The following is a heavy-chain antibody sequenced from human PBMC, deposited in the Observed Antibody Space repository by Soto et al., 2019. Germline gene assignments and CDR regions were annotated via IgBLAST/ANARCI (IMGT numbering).Heavy chain of an antibody. CDR3: ARHTDSSGWYGFYGMDV. CDR2: IYYTGST. D-gene: IGHD6-19*01. J-gene: IGHJ6*02. Sequence: TSETLSLTCTVSGLSITNNYWSWIRQPPGKGLEWIGYIYYTGSTNYNPSLKSRVTMSVDTSKNQFSLILASLTAADTAMYYCARHTDSSGWYGFYGMDVWGQGTTVTVSS. V-gene: IGHV4-59*13. CDR1: GLSITNNY.